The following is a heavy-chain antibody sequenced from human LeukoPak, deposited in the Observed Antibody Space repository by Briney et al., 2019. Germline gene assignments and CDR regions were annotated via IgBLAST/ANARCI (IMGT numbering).Heavy chain of an antibody. D-gene: IGHD3-9*01. V-gene: IGHV4-59*01. CDR1: GGSISSYY. J-gene: IGHJ4*02. Sequence: PSETLSLTCTVSGGSISSYYWSWIRQPPGKGLEWIGYIYYSVSTNYNPSLKSRVTTSVDTSKNQFSLKLSSVTAADTAVYYCARASSRYDILTGYRYYFDYWGQGTLVTVSS. CDR3: ARASSRYDILTGYRYYFDY. CDR2: IYYSVST.